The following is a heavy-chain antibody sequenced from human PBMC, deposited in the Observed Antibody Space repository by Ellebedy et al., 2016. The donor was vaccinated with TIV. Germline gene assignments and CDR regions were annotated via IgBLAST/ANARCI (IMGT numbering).Heavy chain of an antibody. CDR3: ARFSRGAPFVDYLYYMDV. V-gene: IGHV3-7*01. J-gene: IGHJ6*03. Sequence: PGGSLRLSCAAFGFAFDTDWMTWVRQVPGKGLEWVANINQDGSDKSYVDSVEGRFTISRDNAKNSIYLQMNNLRPEDTAVYYCARFSRGAPFVDYLYYMDVWGKGTAVTVSS. CDR1: GFAFDTDW. D-gene: IGHD2-15*01. CDR2: INQDGSDK.